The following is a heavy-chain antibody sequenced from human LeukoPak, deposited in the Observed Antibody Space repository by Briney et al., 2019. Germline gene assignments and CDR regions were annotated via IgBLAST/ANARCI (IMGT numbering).Heavy chain of an antibody. CDR2: ISHDGSSK. CDR3: ARGNGALGPVPPAMPPYYYYPMDV. V-gene: IGHV3-30*04. J-gene: IGHJ6*02. D-gene: IGHD2-2*01. CDR1: GFTFSTYA. Sequence: GGSLRLSCAASGFTFSTYAMHWVRQAPGKGLEWVAVISHDGSSKYYADSVKGRFTISRDNSKNTLYPQMNSLRSEDTAVYYCARGNGALGPVPPAMPPYYYYPMDVWGQGTTVTVSS.